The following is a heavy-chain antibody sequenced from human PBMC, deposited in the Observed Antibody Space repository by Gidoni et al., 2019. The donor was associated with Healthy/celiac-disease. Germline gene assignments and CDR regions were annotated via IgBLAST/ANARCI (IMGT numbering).Heavy chain of an antibody. CDR2: FDPEEGET. V-gene: IGHV1-24*01. J-gene: IGHJ4*02. CDR1: GYSLTELY. Sequence: QVQLVQSGADVKKPGASVKVSCKVSGYSLTELYMDWVRQAPGKGLEWRGGFDPEEGETIDAQKFQGRVTMTEDTSTDTAYMELSSLRSEETAVYYCEPLGGSGSYFDYWGQGTLVTVSS. D-gene: IGHD1-26*01. CDR3: EPLGGSGSYFDY.